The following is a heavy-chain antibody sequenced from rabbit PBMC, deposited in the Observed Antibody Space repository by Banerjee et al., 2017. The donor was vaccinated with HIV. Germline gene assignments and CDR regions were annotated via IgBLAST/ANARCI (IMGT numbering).Heavy chain of an antibody. D-gene: IGHD6-1*01. CDR2: IYAGSSGST. CDR3: ARGDTYGYAGYAYATGIYYGMDL. J-gene: IGHJ6*01. Sequence: QEQLVESGGGLVTLGGSLKLSCKASGIDFSSYGISWVRQAPGKGLEWIACIYAGSSGSTYYASWAKGRFTISKTSSTTVTLQMTSLTAADTATYFCARGDTYGYAGYAYATGIYYGMDLWGPGTLVTVS. CDR1: GIDFSSYG. V-gene: IGHV1S45*01.